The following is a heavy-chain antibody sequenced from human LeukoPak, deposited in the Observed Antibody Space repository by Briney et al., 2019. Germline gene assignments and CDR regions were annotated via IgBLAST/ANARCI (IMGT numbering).Heavy chain of an antibody. CDR1: GFTFSSYA. J-gene: IGHJ4*02. Sequence: PGRSLRLSCAASGFTFSSYAMHWVRQAPGKGLEWVAVISYDGSNKYYAGSVKGRFTISRDNSKNTLYLQMNSLRAEDTAVYYCAKSSGWYEWTPIDYWGQGTLVTVSS. V-gene: IGHV3-30-3*02. D-gene: IGHD6-19*01. CDR3: AKSSGWYEWTPIDY. CDR2: ISYDGSNK.